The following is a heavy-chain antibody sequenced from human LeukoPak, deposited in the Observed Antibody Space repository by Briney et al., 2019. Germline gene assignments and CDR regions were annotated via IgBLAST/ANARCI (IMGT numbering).Heavy chain of an antibody. Sequence: PGGSLRLSCAASGFTFSSYSMNWVRQAPGKGLEWVSYISSSSSTIYYADSVKGRFTTSRDNAKNSLYLQMNSLRAEDTAVYYCARDLGPMTRPWWFDPWGQGTLVTDSS. D-gene: IGHD3-22*01. J-gene: IGHJ5*02. CDR3: ARDLGPMTRPWWFDP. CDR2: ISSSSSTI. V-gene: IGHV3-48*01. CDR1: GFTFSSYS.